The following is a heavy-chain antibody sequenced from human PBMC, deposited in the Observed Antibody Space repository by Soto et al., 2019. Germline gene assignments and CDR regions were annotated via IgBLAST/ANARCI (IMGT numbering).Heavy chain of an antibody. V-gene: IGHV3-23*01. Sequence: EVQLLESGGGLVQPGASLRLSCAFSGFIFGNYMMTWVRQAPGKGLEWVSTIRDGGESTYYADSVKGRFTISRDNSKNTXXLQMDSLGVDDTAVYYCATHVHCSGGSCHYDAFDIRGQGTMVTVSS. CDR1: GFIFGNYM. D-gene: IGHD2-15*01. CDR2: IRDGGEST. CDR3: ATHVHCSGGSCHYDAFDI. J-gene: IGHJ3*02.